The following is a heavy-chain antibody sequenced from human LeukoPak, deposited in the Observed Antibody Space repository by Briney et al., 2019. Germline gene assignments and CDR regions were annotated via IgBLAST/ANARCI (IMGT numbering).Heavy chain of an antibody. CDR3: ARDPAHGASGSYLDP. D-gene: IGHD1-26*01. CDR2: ISAYNGNT. J-gene: IGHJ5*02. V-gene: IGHV1-18*01. CDR1: GYTFTSYG. Sequence: ASVKVSCKASGYTFTSYGISWVRQAPGQGLEWMGWISAYNGNTNYAQKLQGRVTMTTDTSTSTAYMELRSLRSDDTTVYYCARDPAHGASGSYLDPWGQGTLVTVSS.